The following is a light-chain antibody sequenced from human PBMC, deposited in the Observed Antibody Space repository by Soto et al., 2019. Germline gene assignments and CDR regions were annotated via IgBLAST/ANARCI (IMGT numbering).Light chain of an antibody. V-gene: IGKV3-11*01. CDR1: QNINDY. J-gene: IGKJ1*01. CDR2: DAS. CDR3: QQRSNWPRT. Sequence: EIVLTQSPVTLSLSPGETATLSCRASQNINDYLAWYQQKPGQAPKVLIYDASNRASGIPGRFSGSGSGTDFTLTISSLEPEDSAVYYCQQRSNWPRTFGQGTKVEI.